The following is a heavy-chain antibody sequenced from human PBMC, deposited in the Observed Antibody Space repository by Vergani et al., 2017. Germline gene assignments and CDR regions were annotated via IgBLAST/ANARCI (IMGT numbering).Heavy chain of an antibody. Sequence: EVQLVESGGGLVQPGGSLRLSCAASGFTFSTYDMHWVRQATGKGLEWVSAIGTAGDTYYPGSVKGRFTISRENAKNSLYLQMNGLRAGDTAVYYCARGRGYYSPLFGFDYWGQGTLVTVSS. CDR3: ARGRGYYSPLFGFDY. J-gene: IGHJ4*02. V-gene: IGHV3-13*01. CDR1: GFTFSTYD. D-gene: IGHD3-22*01. CDR2: IGTAGDT.